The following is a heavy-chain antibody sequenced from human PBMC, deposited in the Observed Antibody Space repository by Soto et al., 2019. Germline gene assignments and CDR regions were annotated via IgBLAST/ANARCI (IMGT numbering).Heavy chain of an antibody. CDR2: IYYSGST. J-gene: IGHJ6*02. D-gene: IGHD4-17*01. V-gene: IGHV4-59*12. Sequence: PSETLSLTCTVSGGSISSYYWSWIRQPPGKGLEWIGYIYYSGSTNYNPSLKSRVTISVDTSKNQFSLKLSSVTAADTAVYYCARDRVGDSRYYYYGMDVWGQGTTVTVSS. CDR3: ARDRVGDSRYYYYGMDV. CDR1: GGSISSYY.